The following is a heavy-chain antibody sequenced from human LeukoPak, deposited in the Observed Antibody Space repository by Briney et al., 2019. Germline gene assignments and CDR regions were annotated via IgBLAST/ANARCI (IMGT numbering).Heavy chain of an antibody. CDR3: ARTPPGGLIDY. J-gene: IGHJ4*02. CDR2: INPNSGGT. CDR1: GYTFTGYY. D-gene: IGHD3-10*01. Sequence: GASVKVSCRAFGYTFTGYYMHWVRQAPGQGLEWMGWINPNSGGTNYAQKFQGRVTITRDTSISTAYMELSSLTSEDTAVYYCARTPPGGLIDYWGQGTLVTVSS. V-gene: IGHV1-2*02.